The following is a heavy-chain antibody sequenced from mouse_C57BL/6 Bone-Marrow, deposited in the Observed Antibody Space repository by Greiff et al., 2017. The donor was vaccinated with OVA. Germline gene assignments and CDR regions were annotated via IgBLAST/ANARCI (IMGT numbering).Heavy chain of an antibody. J-gene: IGHJ2*01. CDR1: GYSITSDY. CDR3: ARYSLGREERYFDY. D-gene: IGHD4-1*01. CDR2: ISYSGST. V-gene: IGHV3-8*01. Sequence: VQLKQSGPGLAKPSQTLSLTCSVTGYSITSDYWNWIRKFPGNKLEYMGYISYSGSTYYNPSLKSRISITRDTDNNQYDLQLNSVTTEDTATYDCARYSLGREERYFDYWGQGTTLTVSS.